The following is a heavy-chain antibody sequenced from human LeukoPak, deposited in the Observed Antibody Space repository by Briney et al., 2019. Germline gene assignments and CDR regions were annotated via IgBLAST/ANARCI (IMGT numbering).Heavy chain of an antibody. J-gene: IGHJ4*02. CDR3: ARDRQQWLRLYYFDY. CDR2: IFYSGAI. V-gene: IGHV4-39*07. CDR1: GGSISTSSYY. Sequence: SETLSLTCTVSGGSISTSSYYWGWIRQPPGKGLEWIGSIFYSGAIYYNPSLKSRVTVSLDTSKNQFSLKLSPVTAADTAVYYCARDRQQWLRLYYFDYWGQGTLVTVSS. D-gene: IGHD6-19*01.